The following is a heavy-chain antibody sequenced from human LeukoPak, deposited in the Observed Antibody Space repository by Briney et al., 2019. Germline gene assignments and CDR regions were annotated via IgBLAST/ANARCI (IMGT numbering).Heavy chain of an antibody. CDR1: GFTLRYG. D-gene: IGHD1-20*01. CDR2: VSGSGGST. V-gene: IGHV3-23*01. J-gene: IGHJ5*02. CDR3: VRVISGTPNWFDP. Sequence: GGSLRLSCAASGFTLRYGMSWVRQAPGRGLEWVSAVSGSGGSTDYADSVKGRFTISRDTSKDTLYLQLNSLRPEDTAVYYCVRVISGTPNWFDPWGQGTLVTVSS.